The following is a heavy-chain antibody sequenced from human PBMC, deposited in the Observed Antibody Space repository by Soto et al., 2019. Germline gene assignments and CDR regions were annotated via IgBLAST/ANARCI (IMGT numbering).Heavy chain of an antibody. V-gene: IGHV4-31*03. CDR2: IYYSGST. CDR1: GGSISSGGYY. D-gene: IGHD3-10*01. J-gene: IGHJ5*02. CDR3: ARVLRGVIIGVVWFDP. Sequence: PSETLSLTCTVSGGSISSGGYYWSWIRQHPGKGLEWIGYIYYSGSTYYNPSLKSRVTISVDTSKNQFSLKLSSETAADTAVYYCARVLRGVIIGVVWFDPWGQGTLVTVSS.